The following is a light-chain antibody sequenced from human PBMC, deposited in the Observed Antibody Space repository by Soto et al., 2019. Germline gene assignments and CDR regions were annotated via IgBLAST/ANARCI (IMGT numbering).Light chain of an antibody. J-gene: IGLJ2*01. CDR1: SSNIGAGYD. CDR3: HSYDSTLSASL. V-gene: IGLV1-40*01. Sequence: QSVLTQPPSVSGAPGQRVTISCTGSSSNIGAGYDVHWYHQLPGTAPKLLIFGNTNRPSGVPDRFSGSKSGTSASLAITGLQAEDEADYYCHSYDSTLSASLFGVGTKLTVL. CDR2: GNT.